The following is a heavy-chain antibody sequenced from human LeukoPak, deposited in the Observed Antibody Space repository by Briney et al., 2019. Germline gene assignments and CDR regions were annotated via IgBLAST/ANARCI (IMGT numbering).Heavy chain of an antibody. V-gene: IGHV4-39*07. CDR1: NGSISSSSYY. D-gene: IGHD5-24*01. CDR2: IYYSGST. Sequence: SETLSLTCTVSNGSISSSSYYWGWIRQPPGKGLEWIGSIYYSGSTYYNPSLKSRVTISVDTSQNQFSLKLSSVTAADTAVYFCASVTTRGGYNYYYFDYWGQGTLVTVSS. J-gene: IGHJ4*02. CDR3: ASVTTRGGYNYYYFDY.